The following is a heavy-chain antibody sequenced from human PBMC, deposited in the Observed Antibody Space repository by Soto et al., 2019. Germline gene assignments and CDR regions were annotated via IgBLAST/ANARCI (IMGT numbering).Heavy chain of an antibody. V-gene: IGHV2-26*04. CDR3: ASTYSTSWYWFAP. CDR2: IFSNDEK. CDR1: GFSLSNAGLG. D-gene: IGHD6-13*01. Sequence: QVTVKESGPVLVKPTETLTLTCTVSGFSLSNAGLGVSWIRQPPGKALEWLAHIFSNDEKSYSTSLKSRLTLYKDNSKGQVVLTMTSMDHVDTATYYCASTYSTSWYWFAPWGQGTLVTVSS. J-gene: IGHJ5*02.